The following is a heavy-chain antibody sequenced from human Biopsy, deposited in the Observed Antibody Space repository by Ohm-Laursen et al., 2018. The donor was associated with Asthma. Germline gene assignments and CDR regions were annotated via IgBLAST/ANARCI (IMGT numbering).Heavy chain of an antibody. Sequence: GASVKVSCKTSGYTFNSAGITWVRQAPGQGLEWMGWISVYNGNTKVAQKLQDRVTMITDTSTSTAYMELRSLRSDDTAVYFCARAVDYSHYYGTDVWGQGTTVTVS. V-gene: IGHV1-18*01. J-gene: IGHJ6*02. CDR1: GYTFNSAG. CDR3: ARAVDYSHYYGTDV. CDR2: ISVYNGNT. D-gene: IGHD3-10*01.